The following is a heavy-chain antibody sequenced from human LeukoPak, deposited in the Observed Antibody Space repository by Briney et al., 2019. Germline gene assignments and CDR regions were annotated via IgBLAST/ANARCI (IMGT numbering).Heavy chain of an antibody. CDR1: GFXFSSYA. Sequence: GGSLRLSCAASGFXFSSYAISWVRQAPGKGLEWVSAISGSGGSTYYADSVEGRFTISRDNSKNTLYLQMNSLRAEDTAVYYCARDVVGPNRWVYGMDVWGQGTTVTVSS. CDR3: ARDVVGPNRWVYGMDV. CDR2: ISGSGGST. D-gene: IGHD3/OR15-3a*01. J-gene: IGHJ6*02. V-gene: IGHV3-23*01.